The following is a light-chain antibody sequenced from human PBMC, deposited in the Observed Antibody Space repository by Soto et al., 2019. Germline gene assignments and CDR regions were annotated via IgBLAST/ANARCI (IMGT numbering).Light chain of an antibody. V-gene: IGKV3-20*01. CDR3: QEYGSSRT. Sequence: EIVLTQSPGTLSLSPGERATLFCRASQSVSSSYLAWYQQKPGQPPRLLIYGASSRATGIPDRFSGSGSGTDFTLAISRLEPEDFAVYYCQEYGSSRTFGLGTKVEIK. J-gene: IGKJ1*01. CDR2: GAS. CDR1: QSVSSSY.